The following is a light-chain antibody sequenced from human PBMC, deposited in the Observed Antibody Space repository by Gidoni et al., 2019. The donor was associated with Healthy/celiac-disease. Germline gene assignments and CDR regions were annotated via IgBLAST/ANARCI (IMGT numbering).Light chain of an antibody. V-gene: IGKV3-15*01. CDR1: QSVGGN. Sequence: EIVMTQSPATLSVSPGESATFSCRASQSVGGNLAWYQRKPGQTPRLLIYDASTRTPGIPARFSGSGSGTEFTLTISSLQSEDFAVYYCQQYNNWPQTFGQGTKVEIK. CDR3: QQYNNWPQT. CDR2: DAS. J-gene: IGKJ1*01.